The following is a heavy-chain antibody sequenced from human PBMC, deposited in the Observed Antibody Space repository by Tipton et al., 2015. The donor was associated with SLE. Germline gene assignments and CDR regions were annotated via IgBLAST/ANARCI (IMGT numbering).Heavy chain of an antibody. J-gene: IGHJ3*02. D-gene: IGHD1-26*01. CDR1: GFIFSTYS. V-gene: IGHV3-21*01. CDR3: ARGSGAFDI. CDR2: ISSSSSYI. Sequence: LRLSCAASGFIFSTYSMNWVRQAPGKGLEWVSSISSSSSYIYYADSLKGRFTISRDNAKNSLYLQMNSLRAEDTAVYYCARGSGAFDIWGQGTMVTVSS.